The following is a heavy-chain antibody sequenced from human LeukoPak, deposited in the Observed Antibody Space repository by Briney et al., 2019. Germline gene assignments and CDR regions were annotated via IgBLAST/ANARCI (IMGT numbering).Heavy chain of an antibody. J-gene: IGHJ4*02. V-gene: IGHV3-11*04. Sequence: KSGGSLRLSCAASEFTFSDYYMSWIRQAPGKGLAWVSYISSSGSTIYYADSVKGRFTISRDNAKNSLYLQMNSLRAEDTAVYYCARESSTSLTVDYWGQGTLVTVSS. CDR2: ISSSGSTI. D-gene: IGHD2-2*01. CDR3: ARESSTSLTVDY. CDR1: EFTFSDYY.